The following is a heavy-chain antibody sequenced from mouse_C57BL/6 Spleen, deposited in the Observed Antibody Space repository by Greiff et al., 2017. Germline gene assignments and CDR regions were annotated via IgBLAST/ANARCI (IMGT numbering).Heavy chain of an antibody. CDR2: ISDGGSYT. V-gene: IGHV5-4*01. Sequence: EVQLVESGGGLVKPGGSLKLSCAASGFTFSSYAMSWVRQTPEKRLEWVATISDGGSYTYYPDNVKGRFTISRDNAKNNLYLQMSHLKSEDTAMYYCAREEGPDYDYGAFAYWGQGTLVTVSA. CDR3: AREEGPDYDYGAFAY. CDR1: GFTFSSYA. D-gene: IGHD2-4*01. J-gene: IGHJ3*01.